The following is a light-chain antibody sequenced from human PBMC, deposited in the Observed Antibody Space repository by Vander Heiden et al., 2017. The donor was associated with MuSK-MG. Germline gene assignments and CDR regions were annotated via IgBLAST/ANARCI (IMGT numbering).Light chain of an antibody. J-gene: IGKJ1*01. CDR3: QQYKSYPWT. CDR1: QTISDW. Sequence: GDRVTITCRASQTISDWLAWYQQKPGTAPELLIYDASSLESGVPSRFSGSGSGTEFTLTISSLQPDDFATYYCQQYKSYPWTFGQGTKVEIK. CDR2: DAS. V-gene: IGKV1-5*01.